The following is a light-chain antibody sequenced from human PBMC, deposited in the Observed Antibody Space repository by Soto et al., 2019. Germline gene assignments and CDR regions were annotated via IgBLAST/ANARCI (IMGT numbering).Light chain of an antibody. Sequence: DIQMTQSPSSLSVSVGDRVTITCRASQSISSYLNWYQQKPGKAPKLLIYAASSLQSGVPSRFSGSGSGTVFTLTICILQPEDFATYYCQQSYSTPRTFGQGTKVDIK. CDR3: QQSYSTPRT. CDR2: AAS. V-gene: IGKV1-39*01. J-gene: IGKJ1*01. CDR1: QSISSY.